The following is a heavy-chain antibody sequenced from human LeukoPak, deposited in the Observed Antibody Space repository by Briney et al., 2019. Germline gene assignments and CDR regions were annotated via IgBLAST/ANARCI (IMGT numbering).Heavy chain of an antibody. CDR2: ISSNGGST. Sequence: GGSLRLSCSASGFTFSYYAMHWVRQAAGKGLEFVSGISSNGGSTYYADSLKGRFTVSRDNSNNTLYLQMSSLRAEDTAIYYCAKGPTYDSLPYYFDYWGQGTLGTVSS. D-gene: IGHD3-22*01. V-gene: IGHV3-64D*09. CDR3: AKGPTYDSLPYYFDY. CDR1: GFTFSYYA. J-gene: IGHJ4*02.